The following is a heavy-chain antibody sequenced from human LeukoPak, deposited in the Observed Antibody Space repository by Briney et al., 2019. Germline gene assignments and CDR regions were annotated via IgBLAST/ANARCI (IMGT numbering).Heavy chain of an antibody. J-gene: IGHJ4*02. Sequence: PGGSLRLSCAASGFTFRDYHMSWIRHAPGKGLEWVSYISSSSDYTDYADSVKGRFTISRDNAKNSLYLQMNSLRADDTAVYYCAKGSWYCSGGSCYFDYWGQGTLVTVSS. D-gene: IGHD2-15*01. CDR2: ISSSSDYT. CDR3: AKGSWYCSGGSCYFDY. V-gene: IGHV3-11*05. CDR1: GFTFRDYH.